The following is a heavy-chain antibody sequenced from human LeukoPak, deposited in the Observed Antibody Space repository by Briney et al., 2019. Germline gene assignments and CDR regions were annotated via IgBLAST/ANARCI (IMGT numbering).Heavy chain of an antibody. CDR3: ARETPLDIVVVPAAIRYYYYYYMDV. CDR1: GGTFSNYA. D-gene: IGHD2-2*02. CDR2: IIPIFGTA. Sequence: GASVKVSCKASGGTFSNYAISWVRQAPGQGLEWMGGIIPIFGTANYAQKFQGRVTITTDESTSTAYMELSSLRSEDTAVYYCARETPLDIVVVPAAIRYYYYYYMDVWGKGTTVTVSS. J-gene: IGHJ6*03. V-gene: IGHV1-69*05.